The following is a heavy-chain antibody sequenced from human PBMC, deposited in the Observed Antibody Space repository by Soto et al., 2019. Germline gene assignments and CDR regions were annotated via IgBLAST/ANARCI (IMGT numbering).Heavy chain of an antibody. CDR2: ISGSGGST. CDR1: GFTFSSYA. CDR3: AKDLPTPRRITMVRGVTFDY. V-gene: IGHV3-23*01. Sequence: GSLRLSCAASGFTFSSYAMSWVRQAPGKGLEWVSAISGSGGSTYYADSVKGRFTISRDNSKNTLYLQMNSLRAEDTAVYYCAKDLPTPRRITMVRGVTFDYWGQGTLVTVS. J-gene: IGHJ4*02. D-gene: IGHD3-10*01.